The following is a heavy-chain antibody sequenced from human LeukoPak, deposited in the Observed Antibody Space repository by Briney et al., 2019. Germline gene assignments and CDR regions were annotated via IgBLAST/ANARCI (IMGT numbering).Heavy chain of an antibody. CDR2: IYTSGST. CDR1: GGSISSYY. D-gene: IGHD6-19*01. CDR3: AKERGSYSSGYIDY. Sequence: SETLSLTCTVSGGSISSYYWSWLRQPAGKGLEWVGRIYTSGSTNYNPSLKSRVTMSVDTSKNQFSLKLSSVTAADTAVYYCAKERGSYSSGYIDYWGQGTLVTVSS. V-gene: IGHV4-4*07. J-gene: IGHJ4*02.